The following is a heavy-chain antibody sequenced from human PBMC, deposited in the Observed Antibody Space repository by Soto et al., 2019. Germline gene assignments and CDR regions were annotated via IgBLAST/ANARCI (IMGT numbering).Heavy chain of an antibody. V-gene: IGHV1-69*13. Sequence: GASVKVSCKASGGTFSSYAISWVRQAPGQGLEWMGGIIPIFGTANYAQKFQGRVTITADESTSTAYMELSSLRSEDTAGYYCARVPYSSSSKGYYYYGMDVWGQGTTVTVSS. CDR2: IIPIFGTA. CDR3: ARVPYSSSSKGYYYYGMDV. D-gene: IGHD6-6*01. CDR1: GGTFSSYA. J-gene: IGHJ6*02.